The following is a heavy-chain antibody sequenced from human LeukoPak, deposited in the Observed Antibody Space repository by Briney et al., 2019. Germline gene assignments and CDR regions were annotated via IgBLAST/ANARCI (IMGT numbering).Heavy chain of an antibody. Sequence: GGSLRLSCAASGFTFNIYGMHWVRQAPGKGLEWVAAIWYDGSNKYYGDSVKGRFTISRDNSKNTLYLQMNSLRAEDTAAYYCARAGYGDPHFDFWGQGTLVTVSS. V-gene: IGHV3-33*01. CDR1: GFTFNIYG. J-gene: IGHJ4*02. CDR2: IWYDGSNK. D-gene: IGHD4-17*01. CDR3: ARAGYGDPHFDF.